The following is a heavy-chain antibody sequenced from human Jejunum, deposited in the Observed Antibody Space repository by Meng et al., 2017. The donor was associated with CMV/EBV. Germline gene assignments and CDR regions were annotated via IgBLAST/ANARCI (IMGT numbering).Heavy chain of an antibody. CDR2: IQYSGTT. J-gene: IGHJ6*02. CDR1: AYY. V-gene: IGHV4-31*02. CDR3: ARAPREYSTSWAYYYYGMDV. Sequence: AYYWSWIRHHPGKGLEWIGCIQYSGTTYYNPSLQSRLTMSVDTSKNQFSLKLTSVTAADTAVYYCARAPREYSTSWAYYYYGMDVWGQGTTVTVSS. D-gene: IGHD6-13*01.